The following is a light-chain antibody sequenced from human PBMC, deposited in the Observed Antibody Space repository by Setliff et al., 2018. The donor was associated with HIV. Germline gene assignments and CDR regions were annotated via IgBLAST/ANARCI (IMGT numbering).Light chain of an antibody. CDR1: SSDVGGYNY. V-gene: IGLV2-14*03. CDR3: SSYTSSTPLYV. J-gene: IGLJ1*01. Sequence: QSAPTQPASVSGSPGQSITISCTGTSSDVGGYNYVSWYQQHPGKAPKLMISAVSNRPSGVSNRFSGSKSGYTASLTISGLQAEDEADYYCSSYTSSTPLYVFGTGTKVTVL. CDR2: AVS.